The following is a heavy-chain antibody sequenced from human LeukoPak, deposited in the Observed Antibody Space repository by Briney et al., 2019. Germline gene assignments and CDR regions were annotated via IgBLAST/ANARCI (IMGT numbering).Heavy chain of an antibody. J-gene: IGHJ4*02. Sequence: PGGSLRLSCAASGFTFSSYWMHWVRQAPGKGLVWVSRINSDGSSTSYADSVKGRFTISRDNAKNTLYLQMSSLRAEDTAVYYCARNMVPKGREGFDYWGQGTLVTVSS. CDR2: INSDGSST. CDR3: ARNMVPKGREGFDY. CDR1: GFTFSSYW. V-gene: IGHV3-74*01. D-gene: IGHD4/OR15-4a*01.